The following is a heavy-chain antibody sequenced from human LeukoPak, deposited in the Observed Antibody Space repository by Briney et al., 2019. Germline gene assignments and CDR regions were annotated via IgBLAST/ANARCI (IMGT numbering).Heavy chain of an antibody. CDR2: ISSNGGST. V-gene: IGHV3-64*01. CDR1: GFTFSTYT. CDR3: ARDNQLLWFGELLDYYYMDV. Sequence: GRSLRLSCAASGFTFSTYTMHWVRQAPGKGLEYVSAISSNGGSTYYANSVKGRFTISRDNSKNTLYLQMGSLRAEDMAVYYCARDNQLLWFGELLDYYYMDVWGKGTTVTVSS. J-gene: IGHJ6*03. D-gene: IGHD3-10*01.